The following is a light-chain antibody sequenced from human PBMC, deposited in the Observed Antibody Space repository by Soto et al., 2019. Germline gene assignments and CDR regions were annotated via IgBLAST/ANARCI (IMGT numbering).Light chain of an antibody. J-gene: IGKJ1*01. V-gene: IGKV1-27*01. CDR2: AAS. CDR3: QKYNSDWT. Sequence: DIQMTQSPSSLSASVGDRVTITCRASQAISNSLAWYQHKPGRVPKLLLYAASTLQAGVPFRFSGSGSGTDFTLTISSLQPEDVATYYCQKYNSDWTCGQGTKVEIK. CDR1: QAISNS.